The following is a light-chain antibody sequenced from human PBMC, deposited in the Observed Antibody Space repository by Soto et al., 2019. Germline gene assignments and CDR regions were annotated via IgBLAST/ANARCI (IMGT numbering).Light chain of an antibody. CDR2: GAS. J-gene: IGKJ1*01. CDR1: QSVGSTY. Sequence: EIVLTQSPGTLSLSPGERDTLSCRASQSVGSTYLAWYQQKPSQAPRLLIYGASSRAAGIPDRFSGSGSGTDFTLTISRLEPEDSAVYSWQQYGSSPQTFGQGTKVDIK. CDR3: QQYGSSPQT. V-gene: IGKV3-20*01.